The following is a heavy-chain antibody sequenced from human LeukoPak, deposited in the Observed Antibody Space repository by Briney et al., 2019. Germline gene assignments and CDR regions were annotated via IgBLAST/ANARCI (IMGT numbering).Heavy chain of an antibody. CDR1: GYTFTGYY. CDR3: ARMWPGSMVRGVMPNWFDP. V-gene: IGHV1-2*02. Sequence: ASVKVSCKASGYTFTGYYMHWVRQAPGQGLEWMGWINPNSGSTNYAQKFQGRVTMTRDTSISTAYMELSRLRSDDTAVYYCARMWPGSMVRGVMPNWFDPWGQGTLVTVSS. CDR2: INPNSGST. J-gene: IGHJ5*02. D-gene: IGHD3-10*01.